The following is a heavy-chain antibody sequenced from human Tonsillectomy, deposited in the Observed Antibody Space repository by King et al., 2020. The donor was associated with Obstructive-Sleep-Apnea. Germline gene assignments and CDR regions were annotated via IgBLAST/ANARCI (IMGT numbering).Heavy chain of an antibody. CDR1: GFTFSSYG. Sequence: QLVQSGGGVVQPGRSLRLSCAASGFTFSSYGMHWVRQAPGKGLEWVAVISYDGSNKYYADSVKGRFTISRDNSKNTLYLQMNSLRAEDTAVYYCAKDWGGAFDIWGQGTMVTVSS. D-gene: IGHD7-27*01. J-gene: IGHJ3*02. V-gene: IGHV3-30*18. CDR3: AKDWGGAFDI. CDR2: ISYDGSNK.